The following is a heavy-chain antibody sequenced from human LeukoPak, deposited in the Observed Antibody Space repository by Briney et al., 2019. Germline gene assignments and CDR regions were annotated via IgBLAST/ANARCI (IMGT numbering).Heavy chain of an antibody. CDR2: ISSSGSTI. CDR1: GFTFSSYE. V-gene: IGHV3-48*03. D-gene: IGHD3-22*01. CDR3: ARVYQTAWRGPRYYYDSSGYYYGAFDY. J-gene: IGHJ4*02. Sequence: PGGSLRLSCAASGFTFSSYEMNWVRQAPGKGLEWVSYISSSGSTIYYADSVKGRFTISRDNAKNSLYLQMNSLRAEDTAVYYCARVYQTAWRGPRYYYDSSGYYYGAFDYWGQGTLVTVSS.